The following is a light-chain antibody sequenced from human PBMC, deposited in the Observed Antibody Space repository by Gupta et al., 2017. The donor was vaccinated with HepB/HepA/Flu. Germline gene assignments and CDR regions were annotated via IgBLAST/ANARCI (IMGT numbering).Light chain of an antibody. CDR1: RIAVVIYYL. Sequence: SALPQPPSAPGSPGQSATISCPGTRIAVVIYYLFSWFQQHPGKPPNPMVYAVNERPSGVPVRFSGSKSGNTASLTVSGLEDEDEDDYYCFSYAGSDNWVFGTGTKVTVL. V-gene: IGLV2-8*01. J-gene: IGLJ1*01. CDR2: AVN. CDR3: FSYAGSDNWV.